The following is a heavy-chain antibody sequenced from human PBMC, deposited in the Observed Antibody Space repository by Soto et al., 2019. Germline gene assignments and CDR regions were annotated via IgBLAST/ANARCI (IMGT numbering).Heavy chain of an antibody. V-gene: IGHV4-34*01. CDR2: INHSGST. Sequence: SETLSLTCAVYGGSFSGYYWSWIRQPPGKGLEWIGEINHSGSTNYNPSLKSRVTISVDTSKNQFSLKLSSVTAADTAVYYCARGYNGDFSPWGQGTLVTVYS. CDR3: ARGYNGDFSP. CDR1: GGSFSGYY. J-gene: IGHJ5*02. D-gene: IGHD4-17*01.